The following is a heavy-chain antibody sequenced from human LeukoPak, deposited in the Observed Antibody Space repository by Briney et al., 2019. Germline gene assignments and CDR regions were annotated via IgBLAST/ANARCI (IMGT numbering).Heavy chain of an antibody. D-gene: IGHD2-2*01. CDR1: GFTVSSSF. Sequence: AGGSLRLSCAASGFTVSSSFIYWVRRAPGKGLEWVSFIHRYDKTYYAGSVKGRFTMSRDSSKNTLYLQMNSLGADDTAVYYCAREVISTPSYFDYWGQGILVTVSS. J-gene: IGHJ4*02. CDR3: AREVISTPSYFDY. V-gene: IGHV3-53*01. CDR2: IHRYDKT.